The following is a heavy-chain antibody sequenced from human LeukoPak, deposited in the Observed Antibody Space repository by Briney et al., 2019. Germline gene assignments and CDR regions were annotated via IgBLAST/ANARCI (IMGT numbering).Heavy chain of an antibody. J-gene: IGHJ6*03. Sequence: VASVKVSCKASGYTFTSYGISWVRQAPGQGLEWMGWISAYNGNTNYAQKLQGRVTMTTDTSTSTAYMELRSLRSDDTAVYYCARELVAPGHEKYYYYMDVWGKGTTVTVSS. CDR2: ISAYNGNT. D-gene: IGHD6-6*01. CDR3: ARELVAPGHEKYYYYMDV. V-gene: IGHV1-18*01. CDR1: GYTFTSYG.